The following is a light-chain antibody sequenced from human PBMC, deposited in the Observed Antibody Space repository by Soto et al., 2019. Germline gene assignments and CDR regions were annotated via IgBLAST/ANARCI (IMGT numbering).Light chain of an antibody. CDR2: GVT. CDR3: SSYTASNILEV. V-gene: IGLV2-8*01. Sequence: QSALAQPPSASGSPGQSVTISCTGSGSDIGAYNFVSWYQQHPGKAPKLMIFGVTERPSGVPDRFSGSKSGNTASLTVSGLQADDEADYYCSSYTASNILEVFGTGTKVTVL. J-gene: IGLJ1*01. CDR1: GSDIGAYNF.